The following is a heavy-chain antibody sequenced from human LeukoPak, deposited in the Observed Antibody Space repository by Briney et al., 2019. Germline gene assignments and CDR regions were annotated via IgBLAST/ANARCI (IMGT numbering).Heavy chain of an antibody. J-gene: IGHJ5*02. CDR1: GFTFSSNA. Sequence: GGSLRLSCAASGFTFSSNAMSWVRQAPGKGLEWVSTITSSSDTTYYADSVKGRFTISRDNSKNTLYLQMNSLRAEDTAVYYCAKDPHWFDPWGQGTLVTVSS. V-gene: IGHV3-23*01. CDR3: AKDPHWFDP. CDR2: ITSSSDTT.